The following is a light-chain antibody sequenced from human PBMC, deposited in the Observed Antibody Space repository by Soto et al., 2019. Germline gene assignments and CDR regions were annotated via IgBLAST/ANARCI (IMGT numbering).Light chain of an antibody. CDR2: GAS. Sequence: EIVLTQSPATLSLSPGDRATLSCRASQTISTSLAWFQHRPGQPPRLLIFGASNRAAGVPARFTGGGSGTDFTLTITSLDPEDSAVYYCQQRTTWPTFGQGTRLEIK. J-gene: IGKJ5*01. CDR1: QTISTS. V-gene: IGKV3-11*01. CDR3: QQRTTWPT.